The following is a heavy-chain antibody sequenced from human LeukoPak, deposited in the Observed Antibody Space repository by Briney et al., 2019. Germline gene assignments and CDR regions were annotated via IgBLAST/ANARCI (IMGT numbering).Heavy chain of an antibody. CDR1: GYSFTAYW. CDR3: ARQGFDTSFLNWFDP. CDR2: IYPGDSDT. D-gene: IGHD2/OR15-2a*01. V-gene: IGHV5-51*01. Sequence: RGESLKISCKASGYSFTAYWIGWVRQMPGKGLEWMGIIYPGDSDTRYSPSFQGQVTISADKSISTAYLQWSSLKASDTAMYYCARQGFDTSFLNWFDPWGQGTLVTVSS. J-gene: IGHJ5*02.